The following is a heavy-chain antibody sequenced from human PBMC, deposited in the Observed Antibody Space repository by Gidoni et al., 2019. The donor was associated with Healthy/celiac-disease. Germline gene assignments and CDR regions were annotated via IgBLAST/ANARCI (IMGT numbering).Heavy chain of an antibody. CDR2: ISAYNGNT. D-gene: IGHD3-3*01. CDR1: GYTFPRYG. J-gene: IGHJ4*02. V-gene: IGHV1-18*01. Sequence: QVQLVQSGSEVKKPGASVKVSCKASGYTFPRYGISRVRQAPGQVLKWMGWISAYNGNTNYAQKLQGRVTMTTDTSTSTAYMERRSLRSDDTAVYYCAREVSGFTYFDYWGQGTLVTVS. CDR3: AREVSGFTYFDY.